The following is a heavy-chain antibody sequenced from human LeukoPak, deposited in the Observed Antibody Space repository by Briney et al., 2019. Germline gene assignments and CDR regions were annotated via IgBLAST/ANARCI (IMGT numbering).Heavy chain of an antibody. J-gene: IGHJ4*02. Sequence: GRSLRLSCAASGFTFSSYGMHWVRQAPGKGLEWVAVIWYDGTNKYYVDSVKGRFTISRDNSKNTLYLQMNSLGAEDTAVYYCASRGGQSSFDYWGQGTLVTVSS. CDR3: ASRGGQSSFDY. CDR2: IWYDGTNK. V-gene: IGHV3-33*01. D-gene: IGHD2-15*01. CDR1: GFTFSSYG.